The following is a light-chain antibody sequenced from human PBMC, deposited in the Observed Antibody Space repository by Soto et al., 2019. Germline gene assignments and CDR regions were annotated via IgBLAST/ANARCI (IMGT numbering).Light chain of an antibody. J-gene: IGKJ1*01. CDR2: GAS. CDR1: QSITSSY. Sequence: VLTQSPDSLSLSPGERANLSCRASQSITSSYLAWYRQKPGQAPRLLIYGASYRATGIPDRVSGSGSGTDFTLTISRLEPEDFAVYYCQHYDTSSWTFGQGTKVDIK. V-gene: IGKV3-20*01. CDR3: QHYDTSSWT.